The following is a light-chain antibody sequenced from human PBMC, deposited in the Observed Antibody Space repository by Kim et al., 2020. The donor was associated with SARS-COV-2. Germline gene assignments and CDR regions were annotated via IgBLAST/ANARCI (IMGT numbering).Light chain of an antibody. V-gene: IGLV7-43*01. J-gene: IGLJ3*02. CDR2: STS. CDR3: LLYYGGGRV. CDR1: TGAVTSAYY. Sequence: PGGTVTLTCGSSTGAVTSAYYPNWFQQKPGQAPRALIYSTSSKHFWTPARFSGSLLGGKAALTLSSVQPEDEAEYYCLLYYGGGRVFGGGTQLTVL.